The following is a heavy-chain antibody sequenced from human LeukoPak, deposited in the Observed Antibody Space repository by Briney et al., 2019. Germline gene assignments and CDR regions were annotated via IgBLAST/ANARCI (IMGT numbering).Heavy chain of an antibody. V-gene: IGHV3-7*02. CDR1: RCTVTSNR. Sequence: GGSLRHSCEPSRCTVTSNRKTRVRQAPGKGLEWVANIKQDGSEKYYVDSVKGRFTISRDNAKKSLYLQMNSLRAEDTAVYYCARQINMGGYGRDVGAQGPTVPVSS. CDR2: IKQDGSEK. J-gene: IGHJ6*01. CDR3: ARQINMGGYGRDV. D-gene: IGHD3-16*01.